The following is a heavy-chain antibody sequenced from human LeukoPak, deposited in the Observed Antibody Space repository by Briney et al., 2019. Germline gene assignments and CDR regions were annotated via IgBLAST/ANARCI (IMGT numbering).Heavy chain of an antibody. Sequence: GGSLRLSCVASGFXFKNYWISWVRQAPGKGLEWVANIEADGTEKYYVDSVKGRFTVSRDNARNSLYLQMSSLRVEDTAVYYCARDPAAWDYWGQGTLVTVSS. CDR3: ARDPAAWDY. J-gene: IGHJ4*02. D-gene: IGHD6-13*01. V-gene: IGHV3-7*04. CDR2: IEADGTEK. CDR1: GFXFKNYW.